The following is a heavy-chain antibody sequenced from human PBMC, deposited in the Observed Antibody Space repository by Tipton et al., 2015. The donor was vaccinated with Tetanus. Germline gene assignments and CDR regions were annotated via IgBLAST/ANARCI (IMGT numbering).Heavy chain of an antibody. D-gene: IGHD3-22*01. CDR1: GASISAFY. J-gene: IGHJ4*02. CDR3: ARFSYDSGGFYSYFDS. V-gene: IGHV4-59*01. Sequence: TLSLTCSISGASISAFYWSWIRQPPGKGLEWIGHIYYSGSANYNPSLKSRLTISMDTSNDQLSLRLTSVTAADTAIYYCARFSYDSGGFYSYFDSWGRGTLVTVSS. CDR2: IYYSGSA.